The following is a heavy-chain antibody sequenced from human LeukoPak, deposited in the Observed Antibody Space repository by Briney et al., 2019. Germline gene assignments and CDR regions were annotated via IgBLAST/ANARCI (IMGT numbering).Heavy chain of an antibody. D-gene: IGHD3-10*01. CDR3: AKRGLPDY. CDR2: IGYGGSDT. V-gene: IGHV3-23*01. Sequence: LSGGSLRLSCTVSGFTLSSYEMTWFRQAPGKGLEWVSSIGYGGSDTHYADSVKGRFTVSRDNSKNTLYLQLNSLRAEDTAVYYCAKRGLPDYWGQGTLVTVSS. CDR1: GFTLSSYE. J-gene: IGHJ4*02.